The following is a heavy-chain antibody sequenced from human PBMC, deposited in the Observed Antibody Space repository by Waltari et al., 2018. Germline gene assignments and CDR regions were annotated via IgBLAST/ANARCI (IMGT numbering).Heavy chain of an antibody. D-gene: IGHD3-16*01. CDR2: IYHSGST. CDR3: ARDYVLSPNWFDP. Sequence: QVQLQESGPGLVKPSETLSLTCAVSGYSISSGYSWGWIRQPPGKGLEWIGSIYHSGSTNYNPSLKSRVTISIDTSRNQFSLNLYSVTAADTAVYYCARDYVLSPNWFDPWGQGTLVTVSS. J-gene: IGHJ5*02. CDR1: GYSISSGYS. V-gene: IGHV4-38-2*02.